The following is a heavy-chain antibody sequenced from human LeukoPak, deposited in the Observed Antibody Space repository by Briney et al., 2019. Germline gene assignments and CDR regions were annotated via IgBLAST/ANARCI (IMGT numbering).Heavy chain of an antibody. Sequence: ASVKVSCKASGYTFTSYGISWVRQAPGQGLEWMGWISAYNGNTNYAQKLQGRVTMTTDTSTSTAYMELRSLRSDDTAVYYCARDAPKYYYDSSGYWFDPWGQGTLVTVSS. J-gene: IGHJ5*02. D-gene: IGHD3-22*01. CDR1: GYTFTSYG. CDR3: ARDAPKYYYDSSGYWFDP. V-gene: IGHV1-18*01. CDR2: ISAYNGNT.